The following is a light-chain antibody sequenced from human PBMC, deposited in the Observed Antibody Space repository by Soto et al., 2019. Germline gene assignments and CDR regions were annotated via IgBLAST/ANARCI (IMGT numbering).Light chain of an antibody. V-gene: IGLV2-14*01. J-gene: IGLJ2*01. Sequence: QSVLTQPASVSGSPGQSITISCTETSSDIGGYNFVSWYQQHPGKAPKLMIYDLINRPSGVSNRFSASKSGTTASLTISGLQAEDEADYYCSSYTGSSTVVFGGGTKVTVL. CDR2: DLI. CDR3: SSYTGSSTVV. CDR1: SSDIGGYNF.